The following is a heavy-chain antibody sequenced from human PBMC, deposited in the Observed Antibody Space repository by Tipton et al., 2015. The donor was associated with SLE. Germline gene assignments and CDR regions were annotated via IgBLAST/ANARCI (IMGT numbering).Heavy chain of an antibody. CDR2: IFYSGNT. D-gene: IGHD1-7*01. V-gene: IGHV4-59*02. CDR1: AGSVSSFY. J-gene: IGHJ4*02. Sequence: TLSLTCTVSAGSVSSFYWSWIRQPPGKELEWIGYIFYSGNTKENPSLQSRVTMSVDTSKNQFSLALSSVTAADTGVYYCAILELPGSLFDQWGQGTPVTVSS. CDR3: AILELPGSLFDQ.